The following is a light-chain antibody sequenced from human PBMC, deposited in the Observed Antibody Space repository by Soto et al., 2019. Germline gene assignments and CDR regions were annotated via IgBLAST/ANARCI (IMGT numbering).Light chain of an antibody. J-gene: IGLJ3*02. V-gene: IGLV2-11*01. CDR2: DVS. CDR3: CSYAGTYTQWV. Sequence: QSALTQPRSVSGSPGQSVTISCTGTSSDVGGYNYVSWYQQHPGKAPKLVIYDVSKRPSGVPDRFSGSKSGNTASLTVSGLQAEDEADYSCCSYAGTYTQWVFGGGTQADRP. CDR1: SSDVGGYNY.